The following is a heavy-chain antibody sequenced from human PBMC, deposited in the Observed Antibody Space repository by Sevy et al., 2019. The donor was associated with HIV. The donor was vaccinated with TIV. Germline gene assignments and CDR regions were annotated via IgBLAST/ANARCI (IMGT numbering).Heavy chain of an antibody. CDR1: GFPFSHYG. D-gene: IGHD1-26*01. Sequence: GGSLRLSCETSGFPFSHYGMHWVRQAPGKGLEWVALIWFDGTKKYYVDSVRGRFTISRDQTLNTLYLQMNNLRPDDTAVYFCVRDVAVGVTYYFDYWGQGALVTVSS. CDR2: IWFDGTKK. J-gene: IGHJ4*02. V-gene: IGHV3-33*01. CDR3: VRDVAVGVTYYFDY.